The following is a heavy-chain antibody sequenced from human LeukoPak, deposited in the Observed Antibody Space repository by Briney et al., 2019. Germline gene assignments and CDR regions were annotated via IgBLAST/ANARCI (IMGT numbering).Heavy chain of an antibody. CDR3: TRKGNDFWSGYSGWFDP. D-gene: IGHD3-3*01. CDR1: GFTFGDYA. CDR2: IRSKAYGGTT. Sequence: GGSLTLSCTASGFTFGDYAMSWVRQAPGKGLEWVGFIRSKAYGGTTEYAASVKGRFTISRDDSKSIAYLQMNSLKTEDTAVYYCTRKGNDFWSGYSGWFDPWGQGTLVTVSS. J-gene: IGHJ5*02. V-gene: IGHV3-49*04.